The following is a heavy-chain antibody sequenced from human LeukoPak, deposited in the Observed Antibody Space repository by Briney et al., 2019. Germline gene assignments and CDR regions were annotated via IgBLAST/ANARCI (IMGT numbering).Heavy chain of an antibody. Sequence: PSETLSLTCAVYGGSFSGYYWSWIRQPPGKGLEWIGEINHSGSTNYNPSLKSRVTISVDTSKNQFSLKLSSVTAADTAVYYCARQGPYSSSWASNYYYYMDVWGKGTTVTISS. J-gene: IGHJ6*03. CDR3: ARQGPYSSSWASNYYYYMDV. CDR2: INHSGST. CDR1: GGSFSGYY. V-gene: IGHV4-34*01. D-gene: IGHD6-13*01.